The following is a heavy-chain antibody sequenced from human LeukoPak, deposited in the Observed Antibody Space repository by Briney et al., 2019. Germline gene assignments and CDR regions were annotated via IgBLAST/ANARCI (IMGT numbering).Heavy chain of an antibody. J-gene: IGHJ4*02. Sequence: SVKVSCKASGGTFSSYAISWARQAPGQGLEWMGGIIPIFGTANYAQKFQGRVTITADESTSTAYMELSSLRSEDTAVYYCASDIVIGFGSWGQGTLVTVSS. CDR1: GGTFSSYA. CDR3: ASDIVIGFGS. V-gene: IGHV1-69*13. CDR2: IIPIFGTA. D-gene: IGHD3-16*02.